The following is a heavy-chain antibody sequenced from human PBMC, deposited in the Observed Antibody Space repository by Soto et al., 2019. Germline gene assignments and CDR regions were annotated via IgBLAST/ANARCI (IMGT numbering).Heavy chain of an antibody. J-gene: IGHJ4*02. V-gene: IGHV4-34*01. D-gene: IGHD3-3*01. CDR1: GGSFSGYY. CDR3: ARGQGQRFLEWLSQGPVFDY. CDR2: INHSGST. Sequence: SETLSLTCAVYGGSFSGYYWSWIRQPPGKGLEWIGEINHSGSTNYNPSLKSRVTISVDTSKNQFSLKLSSVTAADTAVYYCARGQGQRFLEWLSQGPVFDYWGQGTLVTVSS.